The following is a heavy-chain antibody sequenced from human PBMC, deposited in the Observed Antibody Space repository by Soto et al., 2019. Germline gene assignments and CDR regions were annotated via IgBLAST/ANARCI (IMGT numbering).Heavy chain of an antibody. Sequence: PWETLSLTCTVSGGSISSCDYYWGWIRHRPGKGLDGIGYIYYSGSTYYNPSLKSRVTISVDTSKNQFSLKLSSVTAADTAVYYCARVYYDSSGYPPLYYFDYWGQGTLVTVSS. CDR1: GGSISSCDYY. V-gene: IGHV4-30-4*01. D-gene: IGHD3-22*01. CDR3: ARVYYDSSGYPPLYYFDY. CDR2: IYYSGST. J-gene: IGHJ4*02.